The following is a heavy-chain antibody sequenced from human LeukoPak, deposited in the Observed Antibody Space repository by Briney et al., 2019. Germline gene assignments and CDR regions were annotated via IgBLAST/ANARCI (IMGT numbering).Heavy chain of an antibody. CDR2: IYYIGRT. CDR1: GASINSHY. J-gene: IGHJ5*02. Sequence: SETLSLICTVSGASINSHYWSWIRQPPGRGLGYIAYIYYIGRTDYNPPLKSRITISLDMSRNQFSLKLSSVTATDTAIYYCAGLRPDASGHWFDPWGQGTLVTVSS. V-gene: IGHV4-59*11. CDR3: AGLRPDASGHWFDP. D-gene: IGHD2-2*01.